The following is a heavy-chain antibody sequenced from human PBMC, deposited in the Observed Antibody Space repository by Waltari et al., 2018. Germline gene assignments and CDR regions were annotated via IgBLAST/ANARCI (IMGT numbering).Heavy chain of an antibody. D-gene: IGHD3-3*01. J-gene: IGHJ5*02. CDR1: GYSISSGYY. Sequence: QVQLQESGPGLVKPSETLSLTCAVSGYSISSGYYWGWIRQPPGQGLEWIGSIYHSGSTYYNPSLKSRVTISVDTSKNQFSLKLSSVTAADTAVYYCARAGRFLEWLSGGSWFDPWGQGTLVTVSS. V-gene: IGHV4-38-2*01. CDR2: IYHSGST. CDR3: ARAGRFLEWLSGGSWFDP.